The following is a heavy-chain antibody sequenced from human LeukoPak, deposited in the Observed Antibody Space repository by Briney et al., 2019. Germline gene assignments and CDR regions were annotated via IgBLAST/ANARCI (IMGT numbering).Heavy chain of an antibody. V-gene: IGHV4-4*07. Sequence: SETLSLTCTLSGGSISRYYWSGIRHPAGEGVEWIGRFYTSGSTTYTPSLKGRVTMSVDTSKNQFSLKLSSVTAADTAVYYCARDNGAAAGAYYYYMDVWGKGTTVTVSS. CDR1: GGSISRYY. CDR2: FYTSGST. CDR3: ARDNGAAAGAYYYYMDV. D-gene: IGHD6-13*01. J-gene: IGHJ6*03.